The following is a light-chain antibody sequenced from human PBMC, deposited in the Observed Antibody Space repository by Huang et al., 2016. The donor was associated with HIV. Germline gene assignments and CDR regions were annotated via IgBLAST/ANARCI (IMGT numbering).Light chain of an antibody. CDR2: ASS. Sequence: EIVMTQSPVTLSVSPGETATLSCRASQSVGHKLAWYKQTPGQSPRLLICASSTRAAGIPGRFSGSGSGTEFSLSISTLEPEDSAVYYCQQYEKWPPWTFGQGTKVEVK. J-gene: IGKJ1*01. CDR3: QQYEKWPPWT. CDR1: QSVGHK. V-gene: IGKV3-15*01.